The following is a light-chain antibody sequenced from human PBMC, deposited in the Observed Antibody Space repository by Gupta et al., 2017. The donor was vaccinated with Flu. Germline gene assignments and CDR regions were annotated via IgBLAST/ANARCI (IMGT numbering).Light chain of an antibody. V-gene: IGLV2-11*03. J-gene: IGLJ3*02. Sequence: TTSDVGAYTYVSWYQQHPGKAPKLIIYGVSERPSGVPDRFSGSKSGNTASLTISGLQPEDETDYYCSSYAGDYNWVFGGGTKLTVL. CDR2: GVS. CDR3: SSYAGDYNWV. CDR1: TSDVGAYTY.